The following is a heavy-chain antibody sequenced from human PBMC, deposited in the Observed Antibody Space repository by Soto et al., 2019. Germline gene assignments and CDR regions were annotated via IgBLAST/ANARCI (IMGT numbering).Heavy chain of an antibody. V-gene: IGHV3-74*01. Sequence: GGALRLSCAASGFTFSSRWMHWVRQAPGKGLVWVSHINSDGSATTYADSEKGRFTISRDNAKNTLYLQMNSLRAEDTAVYYCARDTSYALDVWGQGTPVTVSS. J-gene: IGHJ6*02. CDR1: GFTFSSRW. CDR3: ARDTSYALDV. CDR2: INSDGSAT.